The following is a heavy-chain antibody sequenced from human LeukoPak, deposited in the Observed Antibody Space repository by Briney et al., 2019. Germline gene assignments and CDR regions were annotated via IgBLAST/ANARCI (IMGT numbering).Heavy chain of an antibody. Sequence: GGSLRLSCAASGFTVSSNYMSWVRQGPGKGLECVSVISNDGDTYYADSVKGRFTISRDTSKNTVSLQMNSLRAEDTAVYYCAGEPPRYYYDSSGLNGYWGQGTLVTVSS. CDR3: AGEPPRYYYDSSGLNGY. V-gene: IGHV3-53*01. CDR1: GFTVSSNY. D-gene: IGHD3-22*01. J-gene: IGHJ4*02. CDR2: ISNDGDT.